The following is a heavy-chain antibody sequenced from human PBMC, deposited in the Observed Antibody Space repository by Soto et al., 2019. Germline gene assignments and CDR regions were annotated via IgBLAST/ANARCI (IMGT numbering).Heavy chain of an antibody. J-gene: IGHJ6*03. CDR1: GDSVSSNSAA. Sequence: QVPLQESGPGLVKPSQTLSLTCVISGDSVSSNSAAWNWIRLSPSRGLEWLARTYYRSRWYNDYAVSVRSRMTVNPDTSKNQFSLQLTSVTPEDTAVYYCAGTTSHHWLYMDVWGKGATVTVSS. CDR3: AGTTSHHWLYMDV. D-gene: IGHD1-7*01. CDR2: TYYRSRWYN. V-gene: IGHV6-1*01.